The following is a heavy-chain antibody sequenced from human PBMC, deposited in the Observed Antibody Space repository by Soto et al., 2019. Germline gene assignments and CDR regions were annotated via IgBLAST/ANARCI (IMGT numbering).Heavy chain of an antibody. CDR2: IYYSGST. J-gene: IGHJ5*02. D-gene: IGHD4-17*01. V-gene: IGHV4-31*03. Sequence: SETLSLTCTVSGGSISSGGYYWSWIRQHPGKGLEWIGYIYYSGSTYYNPSLKSRVTISVDTSKNQFSLKLSSVTAADTAVYYCARSGDYVLLGWFDPWGQGTLVTVSS. CDR3: ARSGDYVLLGWFDP. CDR1: GGSISSGGYY.